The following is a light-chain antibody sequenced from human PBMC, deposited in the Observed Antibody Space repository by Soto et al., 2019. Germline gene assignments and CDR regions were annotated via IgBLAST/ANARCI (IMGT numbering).Light chain of an antibody. Sequence: EIVMTQSPATLSVSPGERATLSCRASQSISTELAWYQQKPGQPPRLLIYSASTRATGVPARFTGSGSGSEFTLTISWLQSEDFAVYYCQQGHNWPLTFGQGTSLEI. V-gene: IGKV3-15*01. CDR2: SAS. CDR1: QSISTE. CDR3: QQGHNWPLT. J-gene: IGKJ2*01.